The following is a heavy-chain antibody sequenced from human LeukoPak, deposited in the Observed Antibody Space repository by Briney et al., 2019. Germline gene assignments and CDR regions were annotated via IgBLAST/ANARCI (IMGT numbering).Heavy chain of an antibody. D-gene: IGHD6-13*01. CDR3: AKGGIAAAGLTFDY. Sequence: GRSLRLSYAASGFTFSSYGMHWVRQAPGKGLEWVAVISYDGSNKYYADSVKGRFTISRDNSKNTLYLQMNSLRAEDTAVYYCAKGGIAAAGLTFDYWGQGTLVTVSS. CDR1: GFTFSSYG. CDR2: ISYDGSNK. J-gene: IGHJ4*02. V-gene: IGHV3-30*18.